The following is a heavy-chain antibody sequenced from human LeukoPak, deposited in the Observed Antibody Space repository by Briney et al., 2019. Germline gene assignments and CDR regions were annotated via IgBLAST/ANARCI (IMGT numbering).Heavy chain of an antibody. J-gene: IGHJ4*02. Sequence: GRSLRLSCAPSGFTFSSYGMHWVRQAPGKGLEWVAVISYDGSNKYYADSVKGRFTISRDNSKNTLYLQMNSLRAEDTAVYYCAKDKAAAGDPFDYWGQGTLVTVSS. D-gene: IGHD6-13*01. CDR3: AKDKAAAGDPFDY. CDR2: ISYDGSNK. V-gene: IGHV3-30*18. CDR1: GFTFSSYG.